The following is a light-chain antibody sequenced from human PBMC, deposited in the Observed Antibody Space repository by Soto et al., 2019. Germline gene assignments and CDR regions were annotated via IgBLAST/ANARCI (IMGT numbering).Light chain of an antibody. CDR3: QQRSNWPLT. Sequence: DIVLTQSPATLSLSPGERATLSCRASQSVSSSLVWFQQKPGQAPRLLLYDASTRATGIPARFSGSGSGTDFTLTISSVEPEDVAVYYCQQRSNWPLTFGPGTKVDIK. V-gene: IGKV3-11*01. CDR1: QSVSSS. CDR2: DAS. J-gene: IGKJ3*01.